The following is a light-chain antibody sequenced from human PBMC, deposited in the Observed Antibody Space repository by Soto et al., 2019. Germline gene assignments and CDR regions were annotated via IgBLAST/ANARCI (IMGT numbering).Light chain of an antibody. CDR2: AAS. CDR1: QSISSY. CDR3: QQSYSTPQT. V-gene: IGKV1-39*01. Sequence: DIQMTQSPSSLSASVGDRVTITCRASQSISSYLNWYQQKPGKAPKFLIYAASSLQSGVPSRFSGSGSGTDFTLTISSLQPEEFATYYCQQSYSTPQTFGQGTKLEIK. J-gene: IGKJ2*01.